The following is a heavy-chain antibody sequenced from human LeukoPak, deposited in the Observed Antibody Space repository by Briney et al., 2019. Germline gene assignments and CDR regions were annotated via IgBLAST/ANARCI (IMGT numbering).Heavy chain of an antibody. CDR3: ARPVQYYYDSSGSAWWFDP. D-gene: IGHD3-22*01. CDR2: IYTSGST. J-gene: IGHJ5*02. V-gene: IGHV4-4*07. Sequence: SETLSLTCTVSGGSISSYYWSWIRQPAGKGLEWIGRIYTSGSTNYNPSLKSRVTMSVDTTKNQFSLKLSSVTAADTAVYYCARPVQYYYDSSGSAWWFDPWGQGTLVTVSS. CDR1: GGSISSYY.